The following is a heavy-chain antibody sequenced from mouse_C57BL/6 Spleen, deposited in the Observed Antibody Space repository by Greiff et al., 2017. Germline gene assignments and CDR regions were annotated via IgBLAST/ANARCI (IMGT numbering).Heavy chain of an antibody. D-gene: IGHD2-3*01. Sequence: EVQRVESGGGLVQPGGSLKLSCAASGFTFSSYTMSWVRQTPEKRLEWVATISGGGGNTYSPDSVKGRFTISRDNAKNTLYLQMSSLRSEDTALYYCASSDGYYDWYFDVWGTGTTVTVSS. CDR1: GFTFSSYT. CDR2: ISGGGGNT. J-gene: IGHJ1*03. CDR3: ASSDGYYDWYFDV. V-gene: IGHV5-9*01.